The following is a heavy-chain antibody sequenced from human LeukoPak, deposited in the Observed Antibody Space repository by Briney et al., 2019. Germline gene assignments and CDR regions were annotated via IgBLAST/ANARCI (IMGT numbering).Heavy chain of an antibody. Sequence: GASVKVSCKASGYTFTSYDINWVRQATGQGLEWMGWMNPNSGNTGYAQKFQGRVTITRNTSISTAYMELSSLRSEDTAVYYCARDRLYSTTKRFDYWGQGTLVTVSS. CDR1: GYTFTSYD. V-gene: IGHV1-8*03. CDR3: ARDRLYSTTKRFDY. CDR2: MNPNSGNT. D-gene: IGHD6-13*01. J-gene: IGHJ4*02.